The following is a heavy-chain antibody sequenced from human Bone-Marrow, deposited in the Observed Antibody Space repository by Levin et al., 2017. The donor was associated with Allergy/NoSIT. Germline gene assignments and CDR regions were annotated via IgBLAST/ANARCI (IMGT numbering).Heavy chain of an antibody. V-gene: IGHV3-74*01. CDR1: GFTFSSYW. Sequence: PGGSLRLSCAASGFTFSSYWMHWVRQAPGKGLVWVSRINSDGSSTSYADSVKGRFTISRDNAKNTLYLQMHSLRAEDTAVYYCARAPLITIFGVVISASAAYNWFDPWGQGTLVTVSS. CDR2: INSDGSST. CDR3: ARAPLITIFGVVISASAAYNWFDP. D-gene: IGHD3-3*01. J-gene: IGHJ5*02.